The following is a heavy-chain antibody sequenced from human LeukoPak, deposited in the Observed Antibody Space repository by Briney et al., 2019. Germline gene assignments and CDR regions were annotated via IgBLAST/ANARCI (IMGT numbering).Heavy chain of an antibody. Sequence: SVKVSCKASGGTFSSYAISWVRQAPGQGLEWMGGIIPIFGTANYAQKFQGRVTITADESTSTAYMELSSLRSEDTAVYYCARVGFDDSSGSQGALDYWGQGALVTVSS. CDR3: ARVGFDDSSGSQGALDY. V-gene: IGHV1-69*13. CDR1: GGTFSSYA. CDR2: IIPIFGTA. J-gene: IGHJ4*02. D-gene: IGHD3-22*01.